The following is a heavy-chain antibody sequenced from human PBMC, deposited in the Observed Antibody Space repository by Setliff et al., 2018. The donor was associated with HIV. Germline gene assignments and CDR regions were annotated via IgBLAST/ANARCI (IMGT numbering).Heavy chain of an antibody. CDR2: ISAYNGNT. V-gene: IGHV1-18*01. D-gene: IGHD3-3*01. CDR3: ARVVYDFWSGYYGPYYYYMDV. J-gene: IGHJ6*03. Sequence: GASVKVSCKASGYTFTIYDITWVRQAPGQGLEWMGWISAYNGNTKYSQKFQGRVTITRDTSASTAYMELSSLRSEDTAVYYCARVVYDFWSGYYGPYYYYMDVWGKGTTVTVSS. CDR1: GYTFTIYD.